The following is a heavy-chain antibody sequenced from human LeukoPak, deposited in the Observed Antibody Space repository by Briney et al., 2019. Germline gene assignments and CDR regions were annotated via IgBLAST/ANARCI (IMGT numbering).Heavy chain of an antibody. CDR3: ARDRVSDFWSGYFTEYFDY. CDR2: INPNSGGT. J-gene: IGHJ4*02. Sequence: GASVKVSCKASGYTFTGYYKHWVRQAPGQGLEWMRRINPNSGGTNYAQKFQGRVTMTRDTSISTAYMELSRLRSDDTAVYYCARDRVSDFWSGYFTEYFDYWGQGTLVTVSS. D-gene: IGHD3-3*01. V-gene: IGHV1-2*06. CDR1: GYTFTGYY.